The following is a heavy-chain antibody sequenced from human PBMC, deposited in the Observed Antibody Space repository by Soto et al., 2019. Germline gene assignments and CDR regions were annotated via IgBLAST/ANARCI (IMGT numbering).Heavy chain of an antibody. J-gene: IGHJ5*02. CDR1: GYTFTGYY. CDR3: ARGGSYCSSTRCKVWFDP. CDR2: INPNSGGT. V-gene: IGHV1-2*04. Sequence: QVQLVQSGAEVKKPGASVKVSCKASGYTFTGYYMHWVRQAPGQGLEWMGWINPNSGGTNYAQKFQGWVTMTRDTSIRTAYMELRRLRSDDTAVYYCARGGSYCSSTRCKVWFDPWGQGTLVTVSS. D-gene: IGHD2-2*01.